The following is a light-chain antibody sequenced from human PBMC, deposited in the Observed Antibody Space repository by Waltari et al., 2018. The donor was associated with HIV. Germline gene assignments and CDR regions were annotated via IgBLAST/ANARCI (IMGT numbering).Light chain of an antibody. CDR2: ATS. CDR3: QQYNTYPYT. J-gene: IGKJ2*01. Sequence: DIQMTQSPSTLSASVGDRVTITCRASQRISNRLAWYQQKPGKAPKVLSYATSSLKSGVPSTFSGSGSGTEFTLTISSLQPDDFATYYCQQYNTYPYTFGQGTKLEVK. CDR1: QRISNR. V-gene: IGKV1-5*03.